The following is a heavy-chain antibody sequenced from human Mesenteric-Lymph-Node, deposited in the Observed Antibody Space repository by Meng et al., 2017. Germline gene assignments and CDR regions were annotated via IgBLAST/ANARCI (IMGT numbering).Heavy chain of an antibody. CDR1: GGSISSSNW. V-gene: IGHV4-4*02. CDR3: ARDPTGGEDHQRV. Sequence: GLLKGSGPGLVQPSGTLSLTCAVSGGSISSSNWWSWVRQPPGKGLEWIGKIYHSGITIYNPSLKSRVTMSVDNSKNQFSLKLNSMTAADTAVYYCARDPTGGEDHQRVWGQGTLVTVSS. J-gene: IGHJ4*02. D-gene: IGHD1-14*01. CDR2: IYHSGIT.